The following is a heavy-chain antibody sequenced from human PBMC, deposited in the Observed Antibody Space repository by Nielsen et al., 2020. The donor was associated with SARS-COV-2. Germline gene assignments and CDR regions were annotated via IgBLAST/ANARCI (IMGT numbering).Heavy chain of an antibody. J-gene: IGHJ4*02. D-gene: IGHD2-2*03. CDR3: ARNHGFPFDY. CDR1: GFTFSDYW. Sequence: GGSLRLSCEASGFTFSDYWMSWVRQAPGKGLEWVANIKEDGSEKYYGDSVKGRFTISRDNAKNSLYLQMNSLRAEDTALYYCARNHGFPFDYWGQGTLVTVSS. CDR2: IKEDGSEK. V-gene: IGHV3-7*05.